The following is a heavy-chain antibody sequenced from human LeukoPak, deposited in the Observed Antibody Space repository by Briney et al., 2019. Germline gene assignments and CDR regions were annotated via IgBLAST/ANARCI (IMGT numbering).Heavy chain of an antibody. Sequence: ASVKVSCKASGYTFTSYGISWVRQAPGQGLEWMGWISAYNGNTNYAQKLQGRVTMTTDTSTSTAYMELRSLRSDDTAVYYCARSRSVADYYYYGMDVWGQGTTVTVSS. V-gene: IGHV1-18*01. CDR2: ISAYNGNT. CDR3: ARSRSVADYYYYGMDV. D-gene: IGHD6-19*01. CDR1: GYTFTSYG. J-gene: IGHJ6*02.